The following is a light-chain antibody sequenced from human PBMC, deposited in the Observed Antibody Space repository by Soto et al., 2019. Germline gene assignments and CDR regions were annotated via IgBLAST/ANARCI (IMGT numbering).Light chain of an antibody. CDR1: SSDVGGYKY. CDR3: SSYSSSRDVF. Sequence: QSALTQPASVSGSPGQSITISCTGTSSDVGGYKYVSWYQHHPGKAPKLMIYEVSNRPSGVSNRFSGSKSGNTASLTISWLQAEDEADYYCSSYSSSRDVFFGGGTKLTVL. J-gene: IGLJ2*01. CDR2: EVS. V-gene: IGLV2-14*01.